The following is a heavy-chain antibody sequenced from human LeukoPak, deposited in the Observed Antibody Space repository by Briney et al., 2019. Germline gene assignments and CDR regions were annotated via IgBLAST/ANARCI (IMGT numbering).Heavy chain of an antibody. CDR2: MNPNSRNT. CDR3: ARENDVEDY. CDR1: GYTFTSHD. J-gene: IGHJ4*02. V-gene: IGHV1-8*01. Sequence: ASVKVSCKASGYTFTSHDINWVRQATGQGLEWMGWMNPNSRNTGYAQKFQGRVTMTRNTSISTAYMELRSLRSDDTAVYYCARENDVEDYWGQGTLVTVSS.